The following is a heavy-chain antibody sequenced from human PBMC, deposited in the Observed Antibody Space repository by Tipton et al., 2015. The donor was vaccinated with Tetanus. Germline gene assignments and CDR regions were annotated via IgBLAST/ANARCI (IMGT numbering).Heavy chain of an antibody. CDR2: IYQTGTT. V-gene: IGHV4-30-4*01. Sequence: TLSLTCTVSGASFSSGDYYWSWIRKPPGKDLEWIGYIYQTGTTYYNPSLKGRVTISMDRSNTQFSLSLDSLTAADTAVYYCARAAGFLGVTHDFWGRGTLVSVSS. CDR3: ARAAGFLGVTHDF. CDR1: GASFSSGDYY. D-gene: IGHD6-25*01. J-gene: IGHJ4*02.